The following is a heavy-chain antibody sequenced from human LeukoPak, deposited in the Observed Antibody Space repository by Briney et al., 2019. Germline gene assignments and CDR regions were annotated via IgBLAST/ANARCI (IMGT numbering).Heavy chain of an antibody. CDR2: ISGSGGST. CDR3: ARGVGATIGVYFDY. CDR1: GFTFSSYA. J-gene: IGHJ4*02. V-gene: IGHV3-23*01. Sequence: GGSLRLSCAASGFTFSSYAMSWVRQAPGKGLKWVSAISGSGGSTYYADSVKGRFTISRDNAKNSLYLQMNSLRAEDTAVYYCARGVGATIGVYFDYWGQGTLVTVSS. D-gene: IGHD1-26*01.